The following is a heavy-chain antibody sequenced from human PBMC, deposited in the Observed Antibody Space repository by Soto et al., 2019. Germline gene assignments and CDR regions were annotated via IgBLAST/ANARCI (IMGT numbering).Heavy chain of an antibody. Sequence: SETLSLTCTVSGGSISSYYWTWIRQSPGKGLEYIGYIYYSGNTYYNPSLRGRITISVDTSKKQFSLKLNSVTAADTAVYYCARDLWGYCGTDCYPLDVWGQGTTVTAP. CDR1: GGSISSYY. D-gene: IGHD2-21*02. CDR2: IYYSGNT. V-gene: IGHV4-59*01. CDR3: ARDLWGYCGTDCYPLDV. J-gene: IGHJ6*02.